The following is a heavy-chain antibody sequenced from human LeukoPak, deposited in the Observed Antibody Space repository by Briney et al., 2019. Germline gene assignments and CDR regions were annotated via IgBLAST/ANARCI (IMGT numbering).Heavy chain of an antibody. CDR3: ASPMAWAHNRRDSDY. CDR1: GGSISNYY. CDR2: IYTSGST. D-gene: IGHD5-24*01. J-gene: IGHJ4*02. V-gene: IGHV4-4*07. Sequence: SETLSLTCTVSGGSISNYYWSWIRQPAGKGLEWIGRIYTSGSTNYNPSLKSRVTMSVDTSKNQFSLKLRSVTAADTAVYYCASPMAWAHNRRDSDYWGLGTLVTVSS.